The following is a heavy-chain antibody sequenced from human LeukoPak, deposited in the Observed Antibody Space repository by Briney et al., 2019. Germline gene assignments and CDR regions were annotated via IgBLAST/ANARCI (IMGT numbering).Heavy chain of an antibody. J-gene: IGHJ4*02. CDR3: ARARKVVWNYPYYFDY. CDR1: GFTFSSYS. CDR2: ISSSSSYI. Sequence: GGSLRLSCAASGFTFSSYSMNWVRQAPGKGLEWVSSISSSSSYIYYADSVKGRFTISRDNAKNSLYLQMNSLRAEDTAVYYCARARKVVWNYPYYFDYWGQGTLVTVSS. D-gene: IGHD1-7*01. V-gene: IGHV3-21*01.